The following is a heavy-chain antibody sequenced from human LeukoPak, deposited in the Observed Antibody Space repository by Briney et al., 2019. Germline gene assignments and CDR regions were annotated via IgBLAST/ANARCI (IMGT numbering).Heavy chain of an antibody. CDR3: ARAGISGYFYPNEYFNH. D-gene: IGHD3-22*01. CDR1: GFTFSSHD. V-gene: IGHV3-30*03. J-gene: IGHJ1*01. CDR2: ISYDGGKK. Sequence: QPGRSLRLSCAASGFTFSSHDMHWVRQAPGKGLEWVAIISYDGGKKDYADSVKGRFTISRDNSKNTLYLQMNSLQVEDSAVYFCARAGISGYFYPNEYFNHWGPGTRVLVSS.